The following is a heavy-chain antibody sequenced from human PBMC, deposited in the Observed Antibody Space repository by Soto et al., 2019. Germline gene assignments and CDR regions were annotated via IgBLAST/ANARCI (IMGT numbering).Heavy chain of an antibody. CDR1: GGSFSGYY. CDR3: ASSYYDFWSGYYFGSSPDY. D-gene: IGHD3-3*01. Sequence: SETLSLTCAVYGGSFSGYYWSWIRQPPGKGLEWIGEINHSGSTNYNPSLKSRVTISVDTSKNQFSLKLSSVTAADTAVYSCASSYYDFWSGYYFGSSPDYWVQGTLVTVSS. J-gene: IGHJ4*02. CDR2: INHSGST. V-gene: IGHV4-34*01.